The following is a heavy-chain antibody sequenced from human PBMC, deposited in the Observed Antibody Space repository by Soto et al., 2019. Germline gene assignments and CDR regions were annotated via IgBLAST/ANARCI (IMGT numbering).Heavy chain of an antibody. CDR2: IYYSGST. D-gene: IGHD6-13*01. J-gene: IGHJ4*02. CDR1: GGSISSYY. V-gene: IGHV4-59*01. CDR3: ARASIAAAGTHFDY. Sequence: SETLSLTCTVSGGSISSYYWSWIRQPPGKGLEWIGYIYYSGSTNYNPSLKSRVTISVDTSKNQFSLKLSSVTAADTAVYYCARASIAAAGTHFDYWGQGTLVTVSS.